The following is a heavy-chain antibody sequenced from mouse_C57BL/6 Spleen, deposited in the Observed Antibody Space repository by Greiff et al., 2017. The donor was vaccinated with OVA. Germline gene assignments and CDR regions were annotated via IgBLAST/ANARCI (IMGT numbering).Heavy chain of an antibody. CDR2: IYPGDGDT. CDR1: GYAFSSYW. Sequence: VQRVASGAELVKPGASVKISCKASGYAFSSYWMNWVKQRPGKGLEWIGQIYPGDGDTNYNGKFKGKATLTADKSSSTAYMQLSSLTSEDSAVYFCARGSGGITTVVAPDDWGQGTTLTVSS. J-gene: IGHJ2*01. D-gene: IGHD1-1*01. V-gene: IGHV1-80*01. CDR3: ARGSGGITTVVAPDD.